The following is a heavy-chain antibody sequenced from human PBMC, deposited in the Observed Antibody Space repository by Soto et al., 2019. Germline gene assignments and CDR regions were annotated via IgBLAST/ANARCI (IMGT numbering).Heavy chain of an antibody. CDR2: IKEDGSDK. V-gene: IGHV3-7*04. D-gene: IGHD4-17*01. CDR3: ARGPYGELDY. CDR1: GFTFSTYA. Sequence: GGSLRLSCAASGFTFSTYAMTWVRQAPGKGLEWMANIKEDGSDKYYVDSVKGRFTISRDNVKNSLYLQMNSLRAEDTAVYYCARGPYGELDYWGQGTVVTVSS. J-gene: IGHJ4*02.